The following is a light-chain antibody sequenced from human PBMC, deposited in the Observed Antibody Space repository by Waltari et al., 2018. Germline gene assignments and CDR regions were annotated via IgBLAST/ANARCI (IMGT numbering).Light chain of an antibody. Sequence: QSALTQPAPVSGSPGLSITISCPGTSSDVGGYSYVHWYQQTPGKAPKVIIHAVRNRPSGVSVRFSGSKSGNTASLTISGLQAEDEADYYCSSHTSSGTAVFGTGTKVTVL. CDR1: SSDVGGYSY. V-gene: IGLV2-14*01. CDR2: AVR. CDR3: SSHTSSGTAV. J-gene: IGLJ1*01.